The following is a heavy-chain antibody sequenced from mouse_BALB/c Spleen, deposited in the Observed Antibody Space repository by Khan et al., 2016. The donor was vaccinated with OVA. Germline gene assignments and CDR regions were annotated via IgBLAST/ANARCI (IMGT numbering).Heavy chain of an antibody. D-gene: IGHD1-3*01. CDR2: IWAGGST. J-gene: IGHJ3*01. CDR3: ARAFYNGAWFAY. CDR1: GFSLSNYG. Sequence: QVQLKESGPGLVAPSQTLSITYTVSGFSLSNYGVHWVRQPPGKGLEWLGVIWAGGSTNHNSALMSRLSISKDDSKSQVFLKMNSLQTADTAMYYCARAFYNGAWFAYWGQGTLVTVSA. V-gene: IGHV2-9*02.